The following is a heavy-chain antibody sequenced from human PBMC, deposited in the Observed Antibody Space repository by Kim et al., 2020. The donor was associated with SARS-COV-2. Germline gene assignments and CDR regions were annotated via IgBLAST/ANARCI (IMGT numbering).Heavy chain of an antibody. V-gene: IGHV3-23*01. Sequence: GGSLRLSCAASGFTYSTYAMNWVRQAPGKGLEWVSAISGPGDDTYYGESVKGRFTMSRDNSNNMVFLQMHNLRAEDTAMYYCAKSSPPPSTNWYEFDSWGQGTLVSVSS. CDR1: GFTYSTYA. CDR3: AKSSPPPSTNWYEFDS. J-gene: IGHJ4*02. D-gene: IGHD6-13*01. CDR2: ISGPGDDT.